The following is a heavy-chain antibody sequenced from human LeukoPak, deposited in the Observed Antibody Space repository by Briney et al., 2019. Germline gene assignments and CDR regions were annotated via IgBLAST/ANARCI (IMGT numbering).Heavy chain of an antibody. J-gene: IGHJ4*02. CDR2: IFHSGST. D-gene: IGHD3-9*01. V-gene: IGHV4-59*11. Sequence: PSETLSLTCTVSGGSINSHFWSWVRQPPGKRLEWIGYIFHSGSTNYNPSLKSRVTISVDTSKNQFSLKLISVTAADTAVYFCAGHYDILTGYDYWGQGTLVTVSS. CDR1: GGSINSHF. CDR3: AGHYDILTGYDY.